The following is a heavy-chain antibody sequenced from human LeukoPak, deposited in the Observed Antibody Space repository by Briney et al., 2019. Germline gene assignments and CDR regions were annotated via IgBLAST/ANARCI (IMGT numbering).Heavy chain of an antibody. CDR1: GFTFSSYA. J-gene: IGHJ6*02. CDR3: AKEGGAGYGYGMDV. CDR2: IGGNT. D-gene: IGHD5-18*01. Sequence: GGSLRLSCAASGFTFSSYAMTWVRQAPGKGLEWVSSIGGNTYYTDSVKGRFTISRDNSKNTLYLQMDSLRAGDTALYYCAKEGGAGYGYGMDVWGQGTTVTVSS. V-gene: IGHV3-23*01.